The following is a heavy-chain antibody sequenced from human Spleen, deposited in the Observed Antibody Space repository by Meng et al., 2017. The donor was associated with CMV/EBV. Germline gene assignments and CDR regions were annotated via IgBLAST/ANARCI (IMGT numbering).Heavy chain of an antibody. D-gene: IGHD3-16*02. CDR1: GYSLTELY. J-gene: IGHJ5*02. CDR2: YDPEDGET. CDR3: TRASFVELSGFDP. V-gene: IGHV1-24*01. Sequence: ASVKVSCKVSGYSLTELYIHWVRQAPGKGFEWMGGYDPEDGETLYAQSLQGRVTMTEDTSTDTAYRELASLRSEDTAIYYCTRASFVELSGFDPWGQGTLVTVSS.